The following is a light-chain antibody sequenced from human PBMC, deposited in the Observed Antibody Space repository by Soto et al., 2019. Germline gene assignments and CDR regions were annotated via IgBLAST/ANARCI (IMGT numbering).Light chain of an antibody. V-gene: IGLV2-14*01. CDR1: SSDVGTYKY. CDR3: SSYTSRRTPV. CDR2: EVS. J-gene: IGLJ2*01. Sequence: QSVLTQPASVSGSPGQSITISCTGTSSDVGTYKYVSWYQQLPGKAPKLMIYEVSNRPSGVSNRFSGSKSGNTASLTISELQAEDEADYYCSSYTSRRTPVFGGGTKLTVL.